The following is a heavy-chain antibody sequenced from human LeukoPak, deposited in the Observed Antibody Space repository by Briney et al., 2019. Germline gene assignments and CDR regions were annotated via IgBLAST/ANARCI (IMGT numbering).Heavy chain of an antibody. CDR2: IYSGGST. D-gene: IGHD3-22*01. CDR3: AKHYYDSSGYWPYYYYYGMDV. V-gene: IGHV3-53*01. J-gene: IGHJ6*02. Sequence: GGSLRLSCAASGFTVSSNYMSWVRQAPGKGLEWVSVIYSGGSTYYADSVKGRFTISRDNSKNTLYLQMNTLRAEDTAVYYCAKHYYDSSGYWPYYYYYGMDVWGQGTTVTVSS. CDR1: GFTVSSNY.